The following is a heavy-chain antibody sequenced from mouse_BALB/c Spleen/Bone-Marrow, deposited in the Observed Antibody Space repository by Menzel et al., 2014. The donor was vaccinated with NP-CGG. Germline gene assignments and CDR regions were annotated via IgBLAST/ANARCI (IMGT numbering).Heavy chain of an antibody. J-gene: IGHJ4*01. CDR1: GFTFTDYY. CDR3: ARDDYYAMDY. V-gene: IGHV7-3*02. CDR2: IRNKANGYTT. Sequence: DVKLVESGGGLVQPGGSLRLSCATSGFTFTDYYMSWVRQPPGKAPEWLGFIRNKANGYTTEYSASVKGRFTISRDNSQSILYLQMNTLRAEDSATYYCARDDYYAMDYWGQGTSVTVSS.